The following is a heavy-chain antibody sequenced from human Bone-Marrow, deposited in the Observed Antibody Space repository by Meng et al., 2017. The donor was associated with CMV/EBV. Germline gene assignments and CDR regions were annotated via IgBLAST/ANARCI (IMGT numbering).Heavy chain of an antibody. D-gene: IGHD3-3*01. CDR1: GFTFGDYA. CDR2: IRYVGSNK. V-gene: IGHV3-30*02. CDR3: ARPLTNYDFWSGYYTGGGMDV. Sequence: GGSLRLSCTASGFTFGDYAMSWVRQAPGKGLEWVTFIRYVGSNKYYADSVKGRFTISRDNSKNTLFLQMNSLRAEDTAVYYCARPLTNYDFWSGYYTGGGMDVWGQGTTVTVSS. J-gene: IGHJ6*01.